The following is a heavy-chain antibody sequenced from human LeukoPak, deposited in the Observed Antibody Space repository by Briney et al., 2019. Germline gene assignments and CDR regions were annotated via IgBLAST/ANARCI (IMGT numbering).Heavy chain of an antibody. CDR2: IKQDGSDK. CDR3: ARLTGTTGFDY. D-gene: IGHD1-1*01. V-gene: IGHV3-7*01. Sequence: GGSLRLSGAASGFPFSSYWMSWVRQAPGKGREWGANIKQDGSDKYYVDSGKGRFSISRDNAKNSLYLQLNSLRADDTAVYYCARLTGTTGFDYWGQGTLVTVSS. CDR1: GFPFSSYW. J-gene: IGHJ4*02.